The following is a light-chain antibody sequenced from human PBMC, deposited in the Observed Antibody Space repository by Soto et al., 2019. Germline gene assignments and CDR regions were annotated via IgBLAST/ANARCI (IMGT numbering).Light chain of an antibody. CDR3: LQDDNYPLT. V-gene: IGKV1-6*01. CDR2: AAS. J-gene: IGKJ4*01. Sequence: AIQMTQSPSSLSASVGDRVTITCRASRGIRNDLGWYQQKPGKAPKLLIYAASYLESGVPSRFSGSGSGTDFTLTISSLQPEDFATYYCLQDDNYPLTFGGGTKVEIK. CDR1: RGIRND.